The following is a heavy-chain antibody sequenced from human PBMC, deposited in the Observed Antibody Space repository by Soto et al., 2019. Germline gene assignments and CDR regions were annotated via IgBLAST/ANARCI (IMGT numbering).Heavy chain of an antibody. CDR3: ARDLLRSGSSFGYYYYYGMDV. D-gene: IGHD6-13*01. J-gene: IGHJ6*02. CDR1: GFTFSSYG. Sequence: GGSLRLSCAASGFTFSSYGMHWVRQAPGKGLEWVAVIWYDGSNKYYADSVKGRFTISRDNSKNTLYLQMNSLRAEDTAVYYCARDLLRSGSSFGYYYYYGMDVWGQGTTVTVSS. CDR2: IWYDGSNK. V-gene: IGHV3-33*01.